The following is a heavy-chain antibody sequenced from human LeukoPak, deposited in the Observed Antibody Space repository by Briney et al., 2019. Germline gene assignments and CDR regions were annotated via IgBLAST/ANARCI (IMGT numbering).Heavy chain of an antibody. Sequence: PSETLSLTCTVSGGSISSGSYYWSWIRQPAGKGLEWIGSIYHSGSTYYNPSLKSRVTISVDTSKNQFSLKLSSVTAADTAVYYCASIWEQLASHWGQGTLVTVSS. D-gene: IGHD6-13*01. J-gene: IGHJ4*02. CDR2: IYHSGST. CDR1: GGSISSGSYY. CDR3: ASIWEQLASH. V-gene: IGHV4-61*02.